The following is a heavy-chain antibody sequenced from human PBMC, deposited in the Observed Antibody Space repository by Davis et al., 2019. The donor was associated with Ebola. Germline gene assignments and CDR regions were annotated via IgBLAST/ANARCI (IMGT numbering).Heavy chain of an antibody. CDR3: ARGGQLGYYYYGMDV. J-gene: IGHJ6*02. Sequence: KVSCKGSGYSFTSYWISWVRQMPGKGLEWMGRIDPSDSYTNYSPSFQGHVTISADKSISTAYLQWSSLKASDTAMYYCARGGQLGYYYYGMDVWGQGTTVTVSS. CDR1: GYSFTSYW. CDR2: IDPSDSYT. V-gene: IGHV5-10-1*01. D-gene: IGHD6-13*01.